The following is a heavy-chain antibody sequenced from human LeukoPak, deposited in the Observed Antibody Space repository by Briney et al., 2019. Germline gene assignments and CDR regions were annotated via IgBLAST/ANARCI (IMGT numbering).Heavy chain of an antibody. D-gene: IGHD6-19*01. J-gene: IGHJ4*02. Sequence: GGSLRLSCAASGFTFSSYSMNWVRQAPGKGLEWVSSISSSSSYIYYADSVKGRFTISRDNAKNSLYLQMNSMRAEDTAVYYCARDRDSSGWIDYWGQGTLVTVSS. V-gene: IGHV3-21*01. CDR3: ARDRDSSGWIDY. CDR1: GFTFSSYS. CDR2: ISSSSSYI.